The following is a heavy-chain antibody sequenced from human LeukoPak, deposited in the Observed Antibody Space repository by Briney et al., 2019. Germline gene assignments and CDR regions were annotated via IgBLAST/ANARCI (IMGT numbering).Heavy chain of an antibody. D-gene: IGHD3-10*01. CDR3: ARTYYYGSGSTDYYYYYYMDV. V-gene: IGHV1-2*06. J-gene: IGHJ6*03. CDR2: INPNSGGT. Sequence: ASVKVSCKASGYTFTGHYMHWVRQAPGQGLEWMGRINPNSGGTNYAQKFQGRVTMTRDTSISTAYMELSRLRSDDTAVYYCARTYYYGSGSTDYYYYYYMDVWGKGTTVTVSS. CDR1: GYTFTGHY.